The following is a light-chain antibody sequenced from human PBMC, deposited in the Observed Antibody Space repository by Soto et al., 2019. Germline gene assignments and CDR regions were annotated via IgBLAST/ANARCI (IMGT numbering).Light chain of an antibody. CDR3: VEALQSPLT. Sequence: DIVMTQSPLSLPVTPGEPASISCRSSQSLLHSNGYNYLDWYLQKPGQSPQLLISLGSNRASGVPGRFRGSGSGTDFTLRISRVEAEDVGVYYCVEALQSPLTFGGGTKVEIK. CDR2: LGS. J-gene: IGKJ4*01. V-gene: IGKV2-28*01. CDR1: QSLLHSNGYNY.